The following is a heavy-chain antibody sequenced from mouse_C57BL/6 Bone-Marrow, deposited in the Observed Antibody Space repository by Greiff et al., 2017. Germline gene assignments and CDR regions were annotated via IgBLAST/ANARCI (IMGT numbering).Heavy chain of an antibody. CDR3: ARIYYGNSVFDY. D-gene: IGHD2-1*01. Sequence: VQLQQPGAELVKPGASVKMSCKASGYTFTSYWITWVKQRPGQGLEWIGDIYPGSGSTNYNEKFKSKATLSVDTSSSTAYMQLSSLTSEDSAVYYCARIYYGNSVFDYWGQGTTLTVSS. CDR1: GYTFTSYW. CDR2: IYPGSGST. J-gene: IGHJ2*01. V-gene: IGHV1-55*01.